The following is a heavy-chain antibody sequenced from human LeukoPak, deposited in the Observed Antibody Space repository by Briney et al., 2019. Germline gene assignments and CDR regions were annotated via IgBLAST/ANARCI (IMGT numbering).Heavy chain of an antibody. D-gene: IGHD6-19*01. CDR2: ISWNSGTI. CDR1: GFIFNSYA. J-gene: IGHJ4*02. Sequence: GGSLRLSCAGSGFIFNSYAMHWVRQPPGKGLEWVSGISWNSGTIDYADSVRGRFTISRDNAKNSLYLQMDSLRVEDTAFYYCAKDNRRHYTSGPNPDSLHWGQGALVTVSS. V-gene: IGHV3-9*01. CDR3: AKDNRRHYTSGPNPDSLH.